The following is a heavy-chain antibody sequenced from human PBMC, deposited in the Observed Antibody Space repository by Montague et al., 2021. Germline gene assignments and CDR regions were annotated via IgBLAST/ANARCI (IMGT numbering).Heavy chain of an antibody. CDR1: GGTFTGYY. J-gene: IGHJ5*02. CDR3: ARGPRGYGSGSRFDP. CDR2: IDHKETV. D-gene: IGHD3-10*01. Sequence: SETLSLTCAVYGGTFTGYYWSWIRQSPGKGLEWIGEIDHKETVTLNPSLKSRVIISLDTSKNHFSLNMTSVTAADTATYYCARGPRGYGSGSRFDPWGQGTLFGVSS. V-gene: IGHV4-34*01.